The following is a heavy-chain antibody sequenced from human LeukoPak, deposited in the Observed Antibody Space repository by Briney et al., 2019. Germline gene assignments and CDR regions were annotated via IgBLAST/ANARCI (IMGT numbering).Heavy chain of an antibody. V-gene: IGHV4-34*01. J-gene: IGHJ4*02. Sequence: SETLSLTCAVYGGSFSGYYWSWIRQPPGKGLEWIGEINHSGSTNYNPSLKSRVTISVDTSKNQFSLKLSSVTAADTAVYYCARDREYSNHYFDYWGQGTLVTVSS. CDR3: ARDREYSNHYFDY. CDR2: INHSGST. CDR1: GGSFSGYY. D-gene: IGHD4-11*01.